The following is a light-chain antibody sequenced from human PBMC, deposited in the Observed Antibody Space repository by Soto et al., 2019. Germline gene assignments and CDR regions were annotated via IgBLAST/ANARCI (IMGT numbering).Light chain of an antibody. CDR3: AAWDGSLNNVL. CDR2: ANN. Sequence: QSVLTQPPSASGTPGQRVSISCSGSGSSIGTNTVNWYRQLPGTAPKLLIYANNQRPSGVPDRFSGSKSGTSASLAIGGLQSEDESEYYCAAWDGSLNNVLFGGGTQLTVL. CDR1: GSSIGTNT. V-gene: IGLV1-44*01. J-gene: IGLJ2*01.